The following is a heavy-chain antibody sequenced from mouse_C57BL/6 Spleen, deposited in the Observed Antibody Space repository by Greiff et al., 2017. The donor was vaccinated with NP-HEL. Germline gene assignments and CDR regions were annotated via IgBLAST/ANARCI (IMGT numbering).Heavy chain of an antibody. CDR2: IYPGDGDT. Sequence: VQLQESGAELVKPGASVKISCKASGYAFSSYWMNWVKQRPGKGLEWIGQIYPGDGDTNYNGKFKGKATLTADKSSSTAYMQLSSLTSEDSAVYFCARRKDGYHFDYWGQGTTLTVSS. J-gene: IGHJ2*01. CDR1: GYAFSSYW. D-gene: IGHD2-3*01. CDR3: ARRKDGYHFDY. V-gene: IGHV1-80*01.